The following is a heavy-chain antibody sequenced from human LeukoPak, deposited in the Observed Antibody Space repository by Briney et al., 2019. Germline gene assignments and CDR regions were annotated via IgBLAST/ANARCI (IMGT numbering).Heavy chain of an antibody. CDR3: ARELTMIVVVITMAGY. V-gene: IGHV3-74*01. J-gene: IGHJ4*02. CDR2: INIDERIT. CDR1: GFSFSTQR. D-gene: IGHD3-22*01. Sequence: GGSLRLSCAASGFSFSTQRMHWVRQAPGKGLVWVSYINIDERITGYADSVKGRFTISRDNSKNTLYLQMDSLRAEDTAVYYCARELTMIVVVITMAGYWGQGTLVTVSS.